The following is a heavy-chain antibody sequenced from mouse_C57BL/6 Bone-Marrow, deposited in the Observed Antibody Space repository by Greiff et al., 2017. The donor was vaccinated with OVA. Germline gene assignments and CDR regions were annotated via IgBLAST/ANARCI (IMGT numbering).Heavy chain of an antibody. V-gene: IGHV5-4*03. CDR3: ARGDYYGSTSYWYFDV. Sequence: EVKLMESGGGLVKPGGSLTLSCAASGFTFSSYAMSWVRQTPVNRLEWVATISDDSSYTSYPDNVKGRFIISRDNAKNNLYLEMGRLKSEDTAMYYCARGDYYGSTSYWYFDVWGTGTTVTVSS. J-gene: IGHJ1*03. D-gene: IGHD1-1*01. CDR2: ISDDSSYT. CDR1: GFTFSSYA.